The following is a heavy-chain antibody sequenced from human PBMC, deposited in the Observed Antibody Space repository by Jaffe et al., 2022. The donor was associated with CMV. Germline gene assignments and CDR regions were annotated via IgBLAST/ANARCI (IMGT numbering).Heavy chain of an antibody. Sequence: EVQLVESGGGLVKPGGSLRLSCAASGFTFSSYSMNWVRQAPGKGLEWVSSISSSSSYIYYADSVKGRFTISRDNAKNSLYLQMNSLRAEDTAVYYCARDKGQLVRWFDPWGQGTLVTVSS. V-gene: IGHV3-21*01. CDR1: GFTFSSYS. CDR3: ARDKGQLVRWFDP. J-gene: IGHJ5*02. D-gene: IGHD6-6*01. CDR2: ISSSSSYI.